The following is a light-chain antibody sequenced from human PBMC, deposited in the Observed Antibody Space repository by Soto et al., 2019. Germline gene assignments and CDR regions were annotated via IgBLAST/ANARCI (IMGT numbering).Light chain of an antibody. V-gene: IGKV3-11*01. CDR1: QSVSSY. CDR3: EQGSNWPHN. CDR2: DAS. J-gene: IGKJ2*01. Sequence: EIVLTQSPATLSLSRGERATLSCRASQSVSSYLAWYQHKPGQAPRLLLYDASNRATGIPARFSGSGSGTAFTLTISSLEREDFAGYYCEQGSNWPHNLGPGTKLEIK.